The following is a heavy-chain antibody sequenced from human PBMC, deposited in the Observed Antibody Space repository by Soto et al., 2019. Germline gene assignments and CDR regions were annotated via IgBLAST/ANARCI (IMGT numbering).Heavy chain of an antibody. Sequence: GGSLRLSCAASGFTFSSYSMNWVRQAPGKGLEWVSSISSSSSYIYYADSVKGRFTISRDNAKNSLYLQMNSLRAEDTAVYYCARDRFVVAAPDYWGQGTLVTVSS. CDR2: ISSSSSYI. J-gene: IGHJ4*02. D-gene: IGHD2-15*01. CDR3: ARDRFVVAAPDY. CDR1: GFTFSSYS. V-gene: IGHV3-21*01.